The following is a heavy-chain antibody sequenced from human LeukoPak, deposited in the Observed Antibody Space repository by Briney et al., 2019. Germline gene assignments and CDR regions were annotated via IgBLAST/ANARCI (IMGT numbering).Heavy chain of an antibody. D-gene: IGHD1/OR15-1a*01. V-gene: IGHV3-13*01. CDR3: AREGTTVAAGAFDF. CDR2: IDTAGDT. CDR1: GFTFSSYD. J-gene: IGHJ3*01. Sequence: GGSLRLSCAASGFTFSSYDMYWVRHVTGKGLAWVSAIDTAGDTYYEGSVEGRFTISRENAKNSLYLQMNSLRAEDTAVYYCAREGTTVAAGAFDFWGQGTRVTVSS.